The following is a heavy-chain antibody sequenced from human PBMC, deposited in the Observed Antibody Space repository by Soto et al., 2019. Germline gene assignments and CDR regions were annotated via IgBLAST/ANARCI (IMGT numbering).Heavy chain of an antibody. CDR2: ISTDGSTT. V-gene: IGHV3-74*01. CDR1: GFTFSNFW. J-gene: IGHJ4*02. CDR3: ARPHTGFDQ. Sequence: EVQLVESGGGLVQPGGSLKLSCAASGFTFSNFWMHWVRQAPGKGLVWVSRISTDGSTTSYADSVKGRFTISRDNAKNTLYLQMNSLRAEDTAVYYCARPHTGFDQRGQGTLVTVSS. D-gene: IGHD4-17*01.